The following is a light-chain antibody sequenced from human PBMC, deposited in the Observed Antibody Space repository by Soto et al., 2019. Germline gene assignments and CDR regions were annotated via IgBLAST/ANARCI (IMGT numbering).Light chain of an antibody. V-gene: IGKV1-39*01. J-gene: IGKJ2*01. Sequence: DIQMTQSPSSLSASVGDTVAISCRASETIDTSLNYYQHKPGKAPTLLIYDASSLHRGVPSRFSRSRSGRDFTLTITRLQLEDFATYYCQQSYSLSANIFGQGTRLEI. CDR1: ETIDTS. CDR2: DAS. CDR3: QQSYSLSANI.